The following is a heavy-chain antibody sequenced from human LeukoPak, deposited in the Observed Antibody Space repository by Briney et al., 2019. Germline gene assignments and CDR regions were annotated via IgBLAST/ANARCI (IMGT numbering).Heavy chain of an antibody. Sequence: PGGSLRLSCAASGFSFSTYSMNWVRQAPGKGLEWVSYISSSSSTIYYADSVKGRFTISRDNAKNSLYLQMNSLRAEDTAVYYCARDKRLRITPKSRYGMDVWGQGTTVTVSS. CDR1: GFSFSTYS. D-gene: IGHD6-25*01. CDR3: ARDKRLRITPKSRYGMDV. V-gene: IGHV3-48*04. CDR2: ISSSSSTI. J-gene: IGHJ6*02.